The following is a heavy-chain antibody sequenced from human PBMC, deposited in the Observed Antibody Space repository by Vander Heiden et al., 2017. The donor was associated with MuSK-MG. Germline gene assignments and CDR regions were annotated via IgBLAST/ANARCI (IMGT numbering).Heavy chain of an antibody. CDR2: IYYSGST. D-gene: IGHD3-16*01. CDR1: GGSISSSSYY. CDR3: ARQIGIRGGAFDI. J-gene: IGHJ3*02. V-gene: IGHV4-39*01. Sequence: QLQLQESGPGLVKPSETLSLTCTVSGGSISSSSYYWGWIRQPPGKGREWIGSIYYSGSTYYNPSLKSRVTISVDTSKNQFSLKLSSVTAADTAVYYCARQIGIRGGAFDIWGQGTMVTVSS.